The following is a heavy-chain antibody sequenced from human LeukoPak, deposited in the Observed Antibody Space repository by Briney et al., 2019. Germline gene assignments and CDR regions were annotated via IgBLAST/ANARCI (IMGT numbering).Heavy chain of an antibody. J-gene: IGHJ6*03. CDR2: SYSGGST. Sequence: AGGSLRLSCAASGFTVSSNYMSWVRQAPGKGLEWVSVSYSGGSTYYADSVKGRFTISRDNSKNTLYLQMNSLRAEDTAVYYCARARQQLGNYYYYYYMDVWGKGTTVTVSS. CDR3: ARARQQLGNYYYYYYMDV. CDR1: GFTVSSNY. V-gene: IGHV3-53*01. D-gene: IGHD6-13*01.